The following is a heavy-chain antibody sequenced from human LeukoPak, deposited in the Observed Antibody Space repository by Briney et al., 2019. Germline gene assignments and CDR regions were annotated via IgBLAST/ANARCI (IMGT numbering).Heavy chain of an antibody. J-gene: IGHJ4*02. CDR2: IIPIFGTA. CDR1: GGTFSSYA. CDR3: ARAWCSSSSYFDY. D-gene: IGHD6-6*01. Sequence: GASVTVSCTASGGTFSSYAISWVRQAPGQGLEWMGGIIPIFGTANYAQKFQGRVTITADESTSTAYMELSSLRSEDTAVYYCARAWCSSSSYFDYWGQGTLVTVSS. V-gene: IGHV1-69*13.